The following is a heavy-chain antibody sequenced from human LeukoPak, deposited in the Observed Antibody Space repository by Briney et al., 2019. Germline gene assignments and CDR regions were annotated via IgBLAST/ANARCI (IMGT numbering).Heavy chain of an antibody. D-gene: IGHD2-8*01. CDR1: GFTFSTFA. Sequence: GSLGLSWATSGFTFSTFAMSWVRQPPGKGLEWVSAISASGVSTYSADSVKGRFPTSKDSSKTTLYLQMNSLRAEDTAVYYCAKSLVGVFRGFDPWGEGTLVTVSS. CDR3: AKSLVGVFRGFDP. CDR2: ISASGVST. J-gene: IGHJ5*02. V-gene: IGHV3-23*01.